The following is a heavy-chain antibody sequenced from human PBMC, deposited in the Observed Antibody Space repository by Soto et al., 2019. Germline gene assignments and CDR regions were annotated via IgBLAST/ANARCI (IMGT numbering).Heavy chain of an antibody. CDR3: AREHSSSWDDYFDY. CDR2: ISSSSSYI. D-gene: IGHD6-13*01. CDR1: GFTFSSYS. J-gene: IGHJ4*02. V-gene: IGHV3-21*01. Sequence: EVQLVESGGGLVKPGGSLRLSCAASGFTFSSYSMNWVRQAPWKGLEWVSSISSSSSYIYYADSVKGRFTISRDNAKNSLYLQMNSLRAEDTAVYYCAREHSSSWDDYFDYWGQGTLVTVSS.